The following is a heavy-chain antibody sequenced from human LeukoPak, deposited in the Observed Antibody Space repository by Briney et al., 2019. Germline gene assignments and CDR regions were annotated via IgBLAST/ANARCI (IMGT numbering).Heavy chain of an antibody. CDR2: IYHSGST. D-gene: IGHD6-19*01. Sequence: SETLSLTCAVSGGSISSGGYSWSWLRQPPGKGLEWIGYIYHSGSTYYNPSLKSRVTISVDRSKNQFSLKLSSVTAADTAVYYCARTAVADSSIYDYWGQGTLVTVSS. V-gene: IGHV4-30-2*01. J-gene: IGHJ4*02. CDR3: ARTAVADSSIYDY. CDR1: GGSISSGGYS.